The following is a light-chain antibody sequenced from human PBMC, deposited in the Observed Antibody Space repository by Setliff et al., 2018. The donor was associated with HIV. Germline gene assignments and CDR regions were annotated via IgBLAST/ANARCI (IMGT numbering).Light chain of an antibody. CDR3: SSSTSSSTRV. CDR1: DVGGSKY. CDR2: DIT. J-gene: IGLJ1*01. Sequence: QSVLTQPASASGSPGQSITISCSDVGGSKYVSWYQQHPGKAPKLMIYDITNRPSGVSNRFSGSKSDNTASLTISGLQAEDEADYSCSSSTSSSTRVFGTGTKVTVL. V-gene: IGLV2-14*03.